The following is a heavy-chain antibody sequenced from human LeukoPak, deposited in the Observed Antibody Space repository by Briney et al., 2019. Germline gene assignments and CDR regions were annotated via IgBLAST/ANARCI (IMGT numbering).Heavy chain of an antibody. CDR1: EFTFTSYA. J-gene: IGHJ4*02. CDR2: ISGSGGST. CDR3: AKARITILLDY. V-gene: IGHV3-23*01. Sequence: GGSLRLSCAASEFTFTSYAMSWVRQAPGKGLEWVSAISGSGGSTNYADSVRGRFTISRDNSKNTLYLLMNSLRAEDTAVYYCAKARITILLDYWGQGTLVTVSS. D-gene: IGHD3-9*01.